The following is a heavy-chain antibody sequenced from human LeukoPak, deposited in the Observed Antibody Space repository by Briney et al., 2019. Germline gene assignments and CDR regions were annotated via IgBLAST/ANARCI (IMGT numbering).Heavy chain of an antibody. D-gene: IGHD1-26*01. CDR3: ARDGRFPPEVLPRYFDY. CDR1: GGSISSGSYY. J-gene: IGHJ4*02. CDR2: IYTSGST. V-gene: IGHV4-61*02. Sequence: PSETLSLTCTVSGGSISSGSYYWSWIRQPAGKGLEWIGRIYTSGSTNYNPSLKSRVTISVETSKNQFSLKLSPVTAADTAVYYCARDGRFPPEVLPRYFDYWGQGTLVTVSS.